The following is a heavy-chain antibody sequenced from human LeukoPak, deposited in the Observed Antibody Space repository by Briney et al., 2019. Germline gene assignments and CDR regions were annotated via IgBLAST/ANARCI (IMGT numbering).Heavy chain of an antibody. J-gene: IGHJ4*02. D-gene: IGHD3-3*01. CDR3: ARDRSYDFWSGYSTPDY. Sequence: GGSLRLYCAPSGFTFSSYGMHWVRQAPGKGLEWVAVIWYDGSNKYYADSVKGRFTISRDNSKKTLDLQMNSLRAEDTAVYYCARDRSYDFWSGYSTPDYWGQGTLVTVSS. CDR2: IWYDGSNK. V-gene: IGHV3-33*01. CDR1: GFTFSSYG.